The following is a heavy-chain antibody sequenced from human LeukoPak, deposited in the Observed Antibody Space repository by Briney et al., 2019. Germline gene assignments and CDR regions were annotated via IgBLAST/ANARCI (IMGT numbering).Heavy chain of an antibody. CDR3: ARDLGAAANDY. V-gene: IGHV3-7*01. Sequence: GGSLRLSCAASGFTFSSYWMSWVRQAPGKGLEWVANIKQDGSEKYYVDSVKSRFTISRDNARNSLYLQMNTLRAGDTAVYYCARDLGAAANDYWGQGTLVTVSS. CDR2: IKQDGSEK. D-gene: IGHD6-13*01. CDR1: GFTFSSYW. J-gene: IGHJ4*02.